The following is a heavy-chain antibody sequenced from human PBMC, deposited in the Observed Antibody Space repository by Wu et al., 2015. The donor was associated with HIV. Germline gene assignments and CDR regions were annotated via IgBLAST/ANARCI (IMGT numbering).Heavy chain of an antibody. CDR2: TNPSGGNT. V-gene: IGHV1-46*04. CDR3: ARERYGAVSGLSMDV. D-gene: IGHD3-16*01. CDR1: GYTFTDYY. Sequence: QVQLVQSGTEVKKPETSVTISCKASGYTFTDYYIHWVRQAPGQGLEWVGMTNPSGGNTRFAQRLWGRPTMTRDTSTTTVSLSLSNLKYEDTAIYYCARERYGAVSGLSMDVWGRGTALIVSS. J-gene: IGHJ6*03.